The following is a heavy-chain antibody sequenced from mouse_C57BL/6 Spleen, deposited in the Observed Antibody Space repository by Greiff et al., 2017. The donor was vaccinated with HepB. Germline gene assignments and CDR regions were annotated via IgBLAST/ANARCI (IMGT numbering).Heavy chain of an antibody. CDR2: INPGSGGT. J-gene: IGHJ3*01. Sequence: VQLQQSGAELVRPGTSVKVSCKASGYAFTNYLIEWVKQRPGQGLEWIGVINPGSGGTNYNEKFKGKATLTADKSSSTAYMQLSSLTSEDSAVYFCARGTGGEWFAYWGQGTLVTVSA. CDR3: ARGTGGEWFAY. CDR1: GYAFTNYL. V-gene: IGHV1-54*01. D-gene: IGHD4-1*01.